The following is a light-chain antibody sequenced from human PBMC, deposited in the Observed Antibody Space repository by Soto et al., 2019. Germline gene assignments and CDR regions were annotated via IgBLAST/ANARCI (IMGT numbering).Light chain of an antibody. CDR3: QQRSNWPPT. CDR1: QSISSY. V-gene: IGKV3-11*01. CDR2: DAS. J-gene: IGKJ2*01. Sequence: EIVLTQSPATLSLSPGERATLSCRASQSISSYLAWYQQKPGHAPRLLIYDASNKATDIPARFTGSGSRTHFTLTIGSLEPEDITVYYWQQRSNWPPTFGQGTQREI.